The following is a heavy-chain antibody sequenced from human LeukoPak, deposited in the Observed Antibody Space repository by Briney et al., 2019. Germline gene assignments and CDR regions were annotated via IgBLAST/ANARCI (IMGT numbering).Heavy chain of an antibody. J-gene: IGHJ4*02. D-gene: IGHD5-12*01. CDR3: AKDSYSGSNFDY. Sequence: GGSLRLSCAASGLTFSSYGMHWGRQAPGKGLEWVAVISYGGSNKYYADSVKGRFTISRDNSKNTLYLQMNSLRAEDTAVYYCAKDSYSGSNFDYWGQGTLVTVSS. V-gene: IGHV3-30*18. CDR2: ISYGGSNK. CDR1: GLTFSSYG.